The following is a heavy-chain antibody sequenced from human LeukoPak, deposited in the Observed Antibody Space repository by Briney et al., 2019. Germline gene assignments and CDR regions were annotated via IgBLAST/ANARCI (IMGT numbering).Heavy chain of an antibody. J-gene: IGHJ4*02. D-gene: IGHD4-17*01. CDR2: FNPEDVET. Sequence: ASVKVSCRVSGYXLTEISIHWVRQAPGQGLEWMGGFNPEDVETIYARSFQGRLTVTEDTSTDTAYMELSSLRAEDTAMYYCATEIVGYGDVHYFDSWGQGTLVTVSS. CDR3: ATEIVGYGDVHYFDS. V-gene: IGHV1-24*01. CDR1: GYXLTEIS.